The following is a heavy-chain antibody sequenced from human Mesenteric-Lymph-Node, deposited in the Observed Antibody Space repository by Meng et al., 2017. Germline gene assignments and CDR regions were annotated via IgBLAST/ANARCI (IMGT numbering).Heavy chain of an antibody. CDR3: ARSEDAFDY. CDR2: ISSSSSYI. CDR1: GFTFSSYS. Sequence: GESLKISCAASGFTFSSYSMNWVRQAPGKGLEWVSSISSSSSYIYYADSVKGRFTISRDNAKNSLYLQMNSLRAEDTAVYYCARSEDAFDYCGQGTLVTVSS. J-gene: IGHJ4*02. D-gene: IGHD2-15*01. V-gene: IGHV3-21*01.